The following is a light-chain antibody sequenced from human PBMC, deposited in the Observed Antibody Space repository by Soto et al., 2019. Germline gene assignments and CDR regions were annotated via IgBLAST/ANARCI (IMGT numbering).Light chain of an antibody. Sequence: EIVMTQSPATLSVNTGERATLSCRASQSVSSNLAWYQQKPGQAPRLLIYGASTRATGIPARFSGSRSGAEFTLTINSLQSEDFAVYYCQPYNNWPLTFGGGTKVDIK. CDR2: GAS. CDR3: QPYNNWPLT. J-gene: IGKJ4*01. V-gene: IGKV3-15*01. CDR1: QSVSSN.